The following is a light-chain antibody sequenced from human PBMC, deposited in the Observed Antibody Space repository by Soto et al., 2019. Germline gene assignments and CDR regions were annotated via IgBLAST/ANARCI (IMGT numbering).Light chain of an antibody. CDR3: MQRKEYPWT. CDR1: QSLLDSDYGSTY. V-gene: IGKV2-40*01. CDR2: TVS. J-gene: IGKJ1*01. Sequence: DIVMTQSPVSLPVILGEPASISCRSSQSLLDSDYGSTYLDWCFQKPGQSPHLLIYTVSYRASGVPDRFSGTGSGTDFTLKISRVEADDVGIYYCMQRKEYPWTFGQGTKVEIK.